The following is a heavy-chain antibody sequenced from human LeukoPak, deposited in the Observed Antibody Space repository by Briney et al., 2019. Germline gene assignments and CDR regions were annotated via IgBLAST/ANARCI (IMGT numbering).Heavy chain of an antibody. CDR1: GGSISSYY. J-gene: IGHJ3*02. CDR3: ARASYYYDSSGYHDAFDI. CDR2: IYYSGST. Sequence: SETLSLPCTVSGGSISSYYWSWIRQPPGKGLEWIGYIYYSGSTNYNPSFKSRVTLSVDTSKNQFSLKLSSVTAADTAVYYCARASYYYDSSGYHDAFDIWGQGTMVTVSS. V-gene: IGHV4-59*01. D-gene: IGHD3-22*01.